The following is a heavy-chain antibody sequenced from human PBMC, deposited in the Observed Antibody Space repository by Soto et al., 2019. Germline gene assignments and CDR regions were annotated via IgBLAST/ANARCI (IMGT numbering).Heavy chain of an antibody. CDR2: VATTSSNT. J-gene: IGHJ4*02. CDR3: ARELNTESSAFYSFAY. CDR1: GYTFTAYG. Sequence: QVQLVQSGPEVKMPGASVKVSCKTSGYTFTAYGLAWLRQAPGQRPEWMGWVATTSSNTNYAQKFQDRVTMTTDTSTTTPYMELRSLRSDDTAVYYCARELNTESSAFYSFAYWGQGTLVTVSS. D-gene: IGHD3-22*01. V-gene: IGHV1-18*01.